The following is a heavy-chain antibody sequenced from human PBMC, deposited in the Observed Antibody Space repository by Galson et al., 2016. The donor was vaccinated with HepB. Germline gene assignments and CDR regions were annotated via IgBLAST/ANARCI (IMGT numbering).Heavy chain of an antibody. CDR3: AGQYSSTWASFDY. D-gene: IGHD6-13*01. Sequence: SLRLSCAASGFTFSNYAMCWVRQAPGKGLEWVSAVGGSDDYSTYYADSVKGRFTISRDNSKSTMYLQMKSQTVEDTALYYCAGQYSSTWASFDYWGQGTMVTVSS. CDR2: VGGSDDYST. V-gene: IGHV3-23*01. J-gene: IGHJ4*02. CDR1: GFTFSNYA.